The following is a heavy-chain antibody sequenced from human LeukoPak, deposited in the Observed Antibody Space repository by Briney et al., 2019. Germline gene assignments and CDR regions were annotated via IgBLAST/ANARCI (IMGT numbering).Heavy chain of an antibody. Sequence: GGSLRLSCAASGFTVSRKYMSWVRQAPGKGLEWVSAISGSGGSTYYADSVKGRFTISRDNSKNTLYLQMNSLRAEDTAVYYCAKVPYYDILTGPVDYWGQGTLVTVSS. CDR3: AKVPYYDILTGPVDY. V-gene: IGHV3-23*01. CDR1: GFTVSRKY. J-gene: IGHJ4*02. D-gene: IGHD3-9*01. CDR2: ISGSGGST.